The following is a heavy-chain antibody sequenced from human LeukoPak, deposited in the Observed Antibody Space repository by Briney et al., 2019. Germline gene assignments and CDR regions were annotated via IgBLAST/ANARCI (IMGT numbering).Heavy chain of an antibody. Sequence: GGSLRLSCAASGFTFSSYGMHWVRQAPGKGLEWVAFIRYDGSNKYYADSVKGRFTISRDNSKNTLYLQMNSLRAEDTAVYYCAKERDTAMVTIDYWGQGTLVTVS. J-gene: IGHJ4*02. CDR3: AKERDTAMVTIDY. CDR1: GFTFSSYG. CDR2: IRYDGSNK. D-gene: IGHD5-18*01. V-gene: IGHV3-30*02.